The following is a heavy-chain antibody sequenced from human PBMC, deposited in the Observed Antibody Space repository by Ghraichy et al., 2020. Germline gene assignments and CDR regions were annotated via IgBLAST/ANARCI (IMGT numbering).Heavy chain of an antibody. J-gene: IGHJ4*02. CDR3: ARDVSQGVTRGFDF. V-gene: IGHV1-69*13. CDR2: IIPVFNSA. CDR1: RAHVCTPV. Sequence: SVKVSCKIGRAHVCTPVTCFHRVSRLQVQKKMGGIIPVFNSATYAQKFQGRVTITAEESTTTVFMEMRSLKSDDTAVYYCARDVSQGVTRGFDFWGQGTLVIVS. D-gene: IGHD3-10*01.